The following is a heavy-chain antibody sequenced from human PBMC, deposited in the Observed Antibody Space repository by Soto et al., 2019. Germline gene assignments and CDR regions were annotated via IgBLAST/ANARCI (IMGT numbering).Heavy chain of an antibody. CDR2: ISYDGINM. J-gene: IGHJ4*02. V-gene: IGHV3-30*12. CDR1: GFSFSTYG. D-gene: IGHD3-22*01. Sequence: LRLSCAASGFSFSTYGMHWGRQAPGKGLEWVAVISYDGINMYYADSVRGRFTISRDNSKNTLYLQLNSLRAEDTAVYYCAKGHYYYYDSSGHYFDYWGQGTLVTVSS. CDR3: AKGHYYYYDSSGHYFDY.